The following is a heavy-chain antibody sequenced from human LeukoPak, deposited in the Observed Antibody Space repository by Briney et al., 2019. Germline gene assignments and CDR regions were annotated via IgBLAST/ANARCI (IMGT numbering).Heavy chain of an antibody. D-gene: IGHD3-22*01. CDR3: ARDHGSSGAFDI. Sequence: SETLSLTCTVSGGSISTYYWSWIRQPQGQGLEWIGYIYYSGSTNYNPSLKGRVTISVDTSKNQFSLRLSSVTAADTAVYYCARDHGSSGAFDIWGQGTMVTVSS. J-gene: IGHJ3*02. V-gene: IGHV4-59*01. CDR2: IYYSGST. CDR1: GGSISTYY.